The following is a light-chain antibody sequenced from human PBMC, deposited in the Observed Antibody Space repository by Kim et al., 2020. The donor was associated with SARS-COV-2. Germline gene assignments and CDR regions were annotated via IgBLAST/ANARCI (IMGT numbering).Light chain of an antibody. V-gene: IGLV3-19*01. Sequence: SSELTQDPAVSVALGQTVRITCQGDSLRSYYASWYQQKPGQAPVLVIYGKNNRPSGIPDRFSGSSSGNTASLTITGAQAEDEADYYCNSLDSSGTHVVCG. CDR2: GKN. J-gene: IGLJ2*01. CDR1: SLRSYY. CDR3: NSLDSSGTHVV.